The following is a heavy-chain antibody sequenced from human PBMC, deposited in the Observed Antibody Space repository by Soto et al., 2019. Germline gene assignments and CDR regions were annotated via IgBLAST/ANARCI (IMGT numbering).Heavy chain of an antibody. J-gene: IGHJ6*02. Sequence: PLVPQKVRWNGAEDSCTNYCIRRVLQMPWKGLEWMGIIYPGDSDTRYSPSFQGQVTISADKSISTAYLQWSSLKASDTAMYYCARRRGSGSYSVYGMDVWGQGTTVTVSS. D-gene: IGHD3-10*01. V-gene: IGHV5-51*01. CDR1: EDSCTNYC. CDR3: ARRRGSGSYSVYGMDV. CDR2: IYPGDSDT.